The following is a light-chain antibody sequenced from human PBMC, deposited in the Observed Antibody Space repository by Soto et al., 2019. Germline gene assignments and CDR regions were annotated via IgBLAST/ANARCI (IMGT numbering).Light chain of an antibody. CDR2: EVS. Sequence: QSVLTQPASVSGSPGQSITISCTGTSSDVGGYNYVSWYQHHPGKAPKLMIYEVSNRPSGISHRFSGSKSGNTASLTISGLQAEDEGDYYCSSYTNTAALAVFGEGTKLTVL. CDR3: SSYTNTAALAV. J-gene: IGLJ3*02. V-gene: IGLV2-14*01. CDR1: SSDVGGYNY.